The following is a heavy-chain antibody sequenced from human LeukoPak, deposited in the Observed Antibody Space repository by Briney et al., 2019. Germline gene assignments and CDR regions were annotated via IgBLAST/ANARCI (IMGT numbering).Heavy chain of an antibody. Sequence: GRSLRLSCAASGFTFSSYGMHWVRQAPGKGLEWVAVTWYDGSNKYYADSVKGRFTIPRDNSKNTLYPQMNSLRAEDTAVYYCARDPTPVYNWNPGVVYGMDVWGQGTTVTVSS. CDR1: GFTFSSYG. J-gene: IGHJ6*02. CDR2: TWYDGSNK. D-gene: IGHD1-20*01. CDR3: ARDPTPVYNWNPGVVYGMDV. V-gene: IGHV3-33*01.